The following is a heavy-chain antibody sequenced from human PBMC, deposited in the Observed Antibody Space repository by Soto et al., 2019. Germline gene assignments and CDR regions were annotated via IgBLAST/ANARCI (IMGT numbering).Heavy chain of an antibody. Sequence: KTSETLSLTCTVSGGSISSSSYYWGWIRQPPGKGLEWIGSIYYSGSTYYNPSLKSRVTISVDTSKNQFSLKLSSVTAADTAVYYCARHGLSKRLSPFDYWGQGTLVTVSS. CDR1: GGSISSSSYY. CDR2: IYYSGST. CDR3: ARHGLSKRLSPFDY. D-gene: IGHD3-16*02. V-gene: IGHV4-39*01. J-gene: IGHJ4*02.